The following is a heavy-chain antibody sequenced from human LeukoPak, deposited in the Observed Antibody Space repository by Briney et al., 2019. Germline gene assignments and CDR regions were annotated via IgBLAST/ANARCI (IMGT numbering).Heavy chain of an antibody. Sequence: PSETLSLTCTVSGGSISSGGYYWSWIRQHPGKGLEWIGYIYYSGSTYYNPSLKSRVTISVDTSKNQFSLKLSSVTAADTAVYYCARGARYDYVWGSYYFYFDYWGQGTLATVSS. V-gene: IGHV4-31*03. CDR2: IYYSGST. CDR3: ARGARYDYVWGSYYFYFDY. D-gene: IGHD3-16*01. J-gene: IGHJ4*02. CDR1: GGSISSGGYY.